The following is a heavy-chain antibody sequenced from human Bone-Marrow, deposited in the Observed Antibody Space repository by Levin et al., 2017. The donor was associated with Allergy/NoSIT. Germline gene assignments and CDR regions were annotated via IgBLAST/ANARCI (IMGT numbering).Heavy chain of an antibody. CDR1: GVSIRSYY. V-gene: IGHV4-59*01. J-gene: IGHJ3*02. D-gene: IGHD3-22*01. CDR3: ARVNYYDSGGYPLHAFDI. Sequence: SQTLSLTCPVSGVSIRSYYWSWLRQPPGKGLEWIGYIYYSGSTKNNPSLKSRVTISVDTSKNQFSLKLSSVTAADTAVYYCARVNYYDSGGYPLHAFDIWGQGTMVTVSS. CDR2: IYYSGST.